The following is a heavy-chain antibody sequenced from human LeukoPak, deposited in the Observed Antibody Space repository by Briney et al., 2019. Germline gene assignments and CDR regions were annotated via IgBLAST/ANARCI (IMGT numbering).Heavy chain of an antibody. CDR3: ARGVYNYGGHNWFDP. Sequence: PSETLSLTCTVSGGSISSYYWSWVRQPPGKGLEWIGFVYYTGSTNYSPSLKSRVTISVDTSKNQFSLKLSSVTAADTAVYYCARGVYNYGGHNWFDPWGQGTLVTVSS. CDR2: VYYTGST. D-gene: IGHD5-18*01. V-gene: IGHV4-59*01. J-gene: IGHJ5*02. CDR1: GGSISSYY.